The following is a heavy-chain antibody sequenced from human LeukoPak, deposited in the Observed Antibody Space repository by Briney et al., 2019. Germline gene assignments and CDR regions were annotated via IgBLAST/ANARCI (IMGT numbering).Heavy chain of an antibody. CDR3: ARGLGYCSSTSCYNCFDY. Sequence: GGSLRLSCAASGFTFSSYSMNWVRQAPGKGLEWVSSISSSSSYIYYADSVKGRFTISRDNAKNSLYQQMNSLRAEDTAVYYCARGLGYCSSTSCYNCFDYWGQGTLVTVSS. CDR2: ISSSSSYI. V-gene: IGHV3-21*01. J-gene: IGHJ4*02. CDR1: GFTFSSYS. D-gene: IGHD2-2*02.